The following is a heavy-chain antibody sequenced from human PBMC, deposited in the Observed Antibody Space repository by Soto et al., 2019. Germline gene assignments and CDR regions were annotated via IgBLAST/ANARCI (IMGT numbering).Heavy chain of an antibody. CDR1: GFTFSSYW. Sequence: EVQLVESGGGLVQPGGSLRLSCAASGFTFSSYWMHWVRQAPGKGLVCVSRISPDGSITNYSDSVKGRFTISRDNAKNPLFLQMNSPRAENTSVNYCTREEATVPEYWGQGTLGSVSS. V-gene: IGHV3-74*01. CDR2: ISPDGSIT. CDR3: TREEATVPEY. J-gene: IGHJ4*02. D-gene: IGHD4-4*01.